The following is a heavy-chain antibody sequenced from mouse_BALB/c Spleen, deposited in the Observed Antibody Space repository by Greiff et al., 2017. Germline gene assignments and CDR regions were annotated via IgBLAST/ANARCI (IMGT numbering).Heavy chain of an antibody. Sequence: EVQLVESGPELVKPGASVKMSCKASGYTFTSYVMHWVKQKPGQGLEWIGYINPYNDGTKYNEKFKGKATLTSDKSSSTAYMELSSLTSEDSAVYYCARSGYGNYVGAMDYWGQGTSVTVSS. CDR2: INPYNDGT. V-gene: IGHV1-14*01. CDR1: GYTFTSYV. J-gene: IGHJ4*01. CDR3: ARSGYGNYVGAMDY. D-gene: IGHD2-10*02.